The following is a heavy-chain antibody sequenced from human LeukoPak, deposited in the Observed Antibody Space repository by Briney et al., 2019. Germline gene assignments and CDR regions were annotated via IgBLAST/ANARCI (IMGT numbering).Heavy chain of an antibody. CDR3: ARVFSAGGGVASY. Sequence: PGRSLRLSCAASGFTFSSYAMHWVRQAPGKGLEWVAVISYDGSNKYYADSVEGRFTISRDNSKNTLYLQMNSLRAEDTAVYYCARVFSAGGGVASYWGQGTLVTVSS. CDR1: GFTFSSYA. J-gene: IGHJ4*02. D-gene: IGHD3-16*01. CDR2: ISYDGSNK. V-gene: IGHV3-30-3*01.